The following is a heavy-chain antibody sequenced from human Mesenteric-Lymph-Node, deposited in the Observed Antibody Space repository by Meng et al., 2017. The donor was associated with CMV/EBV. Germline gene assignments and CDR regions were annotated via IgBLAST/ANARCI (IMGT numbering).Heavy chain of an antibody. CDR1: GYTFTSYY. CDR3: ATDSLGGVVAATRSVYYYGMDV. J-gene: IGHJ6*02. Sequence: ASVKVSCKASGYTFTSYYMHWVRQAPGQGLEWMGIINPSGGSTSYAQKFQGRVTMTEDTSTDTAYMELSSLRSEDTAVYYCATDSLGGVVAATRSVYYYGMDVWGQGTTVTVSS. CDR2: INPSGGST. V-gene: IGHV1-46*01. D-gene: IGHD2-15*01.